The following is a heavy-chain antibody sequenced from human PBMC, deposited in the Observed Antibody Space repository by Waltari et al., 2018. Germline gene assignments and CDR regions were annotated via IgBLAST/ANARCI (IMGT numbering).Heavy chain of an antibody. D-gene: IGHD6-13*01. Sequence: QVQLVQSGAEVKKPGASVKVSCKASGYTFTGYYMNWVRQAPGQRLEWMGLINPNSGGTNYAQKVQVRVTMTRDTYISTAYMELSRLRSDDTAVYYCARGPYSSSWCDYWGQGTLVTVSS. V-gene: IGHV1-2*02. CDR1: GYTFTGYY. J-gene: IGHJ4*02. CDR3: ARGPYSSSWCDY. CDR2: INPNSGGT.